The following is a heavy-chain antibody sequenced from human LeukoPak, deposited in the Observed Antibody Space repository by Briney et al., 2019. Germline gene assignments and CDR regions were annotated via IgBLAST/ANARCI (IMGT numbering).Heavy chain of an antibody. CDR1: GFTFRSYW. J-gene: IGHJ4*02. D-gene: IGHD2-15*01. CDR2: IKQDGSET. CDR3: ARLVCTAGNCYGYLIFDN. Sequence: GGSLRLSCEASGFTFRSYWMGWVRQAPGMGLEWVAHIKQDGSETYYVDSVDGRFTISRNNAKNSVYLQMNSPRDDDTAVYYCARLVCTAGNCYGYLIFDNWGQGTLVTVSS. V-gene: IGHV3-7*01.